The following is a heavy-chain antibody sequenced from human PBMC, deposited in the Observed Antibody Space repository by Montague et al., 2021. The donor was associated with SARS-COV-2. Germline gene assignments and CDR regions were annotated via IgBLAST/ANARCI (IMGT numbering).Heavy chain of an antibody. CDR3: ARVGRQQLVRLSGMDV. CDR2: IYYSRST. D-gene: IGHD6-13*01. J-gene: IGHJ6*02. CDR1: GGSISSSSYY. V-gene: IGHV4-39*07. Sequence: SETLSLTCTVSGGSISSSSYYWGWIRQPPGKGLEWIGSIYYSRSTYYNPSLKSRVTISVDTSKNQFSLKLSSVTAADTAVYYCARVGRQQLVRLSGMDVWGQGTTVTGSS.